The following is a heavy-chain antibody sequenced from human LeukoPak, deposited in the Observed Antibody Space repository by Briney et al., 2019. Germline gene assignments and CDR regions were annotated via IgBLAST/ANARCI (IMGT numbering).Heavy chain of an antibody. CDR1: GGSISSSSYY. CDR2: IYYSGST. CDR3: TRARVVTAIYYYGMDV. D-gene: IGHD2-21*02. Sequence: PSETLSLTCTVSGGSISSSSYYWGWIRQPPGKGLEWMGSIYYSGSTYYNPSLKSRATISVDTSKNQFSLKLSSVTAADTAVYYCTRARVVTAIYYYGMDVWGQGTTVTVSS. V-gene: IGHV4-39*07. J-gene: IGHJ6*02.